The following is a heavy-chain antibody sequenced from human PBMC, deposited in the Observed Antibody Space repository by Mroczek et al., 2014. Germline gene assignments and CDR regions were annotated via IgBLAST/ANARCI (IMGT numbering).Heavy chain of an antibody. D-gene: IGHD1-26*01. J-gene: IGHJ4*02. Sequence: QVQLVESGAGLLKPSETLSLTCAVYGGSFSGYYWSWIRQPPGKGLEWIGEINHSGSTNYNPSLKSRVTISVDTSKNQFSLKLSSVTAADTAVYYCARVRARGGFDYWGQGTLVTVSS. CDR3: ARVRARGGFDY. CDR2: INHSGST. V-gene: IGHV4-34*01. CDR1: GGSFSGYY.